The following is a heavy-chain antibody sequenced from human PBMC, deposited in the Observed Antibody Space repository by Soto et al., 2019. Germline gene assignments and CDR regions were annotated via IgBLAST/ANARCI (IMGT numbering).Heavy chain of an antibody. V-gene: IGHV3-23*01. Sequence: EVQLLESGGGLVQPGGSLRLSCAASGFTFSNYAMSWVRQAPGKGLEWVSVVTGRTGVTYYADSVRGRFTISRDNSKDTLYLQMNSLGAEDTAVYFCAKHLPSKKNQRVWADAFHMWGQGTMLTVSS. CDR2: VTGRTGVT. CDR1: GFTFSNYA. J-gene: IGHJ3*02. CDR3: AKHLPSKKNQRVWADAFHM. D-gene: IGHD2-8*01.